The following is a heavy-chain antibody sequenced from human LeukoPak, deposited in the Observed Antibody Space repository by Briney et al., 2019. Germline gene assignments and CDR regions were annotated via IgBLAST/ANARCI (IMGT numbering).Heavy chain of an antibody. CDR2: INPNSGGT. Sequence: ASVKVSCKASGYTFTGYYMHWVRQAPGQGLEWMGWINPNSGGTNYAQKFQGRVTMTRDTSISTAYMELSRLRSDDTAVYYCARDYLMVRGVIHYYYYMDVWGKGTTVTISS. J-gene: IGHJ6*03. CDR3: ARDYLMVRGVIHYYYYMDV. CDR1: GYTFTGYY. V-gene: IGHV1-2*02. D-gene: IGHD3-10*01.